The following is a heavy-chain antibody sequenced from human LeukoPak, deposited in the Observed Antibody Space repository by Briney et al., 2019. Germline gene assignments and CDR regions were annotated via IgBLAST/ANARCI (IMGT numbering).Heavy chain of an antibody. J-gene: IGHJ6*03. Sequence: ASVKVSCKSSGYTFTSYAMHWVRQAPGQRLEWMGWINVGNGNTKYSQEFQGRVTITRDTSASTAYMELSSLRSEDMAVYYCARGESTRPSIAVAGTYYYMDVWGKGTTVTVSS. CDR2: INVGNGNT. V-gene: IGHV1-3*03. D-gene: IGHD6-19*01. CDR3: ARGESTRPSIAVAGTYYYMDV. CDR1: GYTFTSYA.